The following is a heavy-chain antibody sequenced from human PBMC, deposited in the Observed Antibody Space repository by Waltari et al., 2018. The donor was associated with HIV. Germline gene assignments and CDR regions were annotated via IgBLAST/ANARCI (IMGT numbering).Heavy chain of an antibody. J-gene: IGHJ2*01. CDR3: ARDLGGYWYFDL. D-gene: IGHD3-16*01. V-gene: IGHV3-23*01. CDR1: GFTFRSYA. Sequence: EVQLLESGGGLVQLGGSLRLSCAASGFTFRSYALRWVRQAPGKGLEWVSAISAGGVSTYYADSVKGRFTISRDNSKNTVYLQMNSLRGEDTAVYYCARDLGGYWYFDLWGRGTLVTVSS. CDR2: ISAGGVST.